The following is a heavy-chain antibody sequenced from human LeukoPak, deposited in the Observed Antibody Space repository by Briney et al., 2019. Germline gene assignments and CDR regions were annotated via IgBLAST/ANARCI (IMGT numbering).Heavy chain of an antibody. J-gene: IGHJ4*02. V-gene: IGHV1-69*02. Sequence: SVKVSCKASGGTFSSYTISWVRQAPGQGLEWMGRIIPILGIANYAQKFQGRVTITADKSTSTAYMELSSLRSEDTAVYYCAPLPPVDTAMEYFDYWGQGTLVTVSS. CDR1: GGTFSSYT. CDR2: IIPILGIA. CDR3: APLPPVDTAMEYFDY. D-gene: IGHD5-18*01.